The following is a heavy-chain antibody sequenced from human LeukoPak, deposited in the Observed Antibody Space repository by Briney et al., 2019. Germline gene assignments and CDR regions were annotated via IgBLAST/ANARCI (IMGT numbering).Heavy chain of an antibody. CDR2: ISAYNGKT. J-gene: IGHJ4*02. V-gene: IGHV1-18*01. Sequence: GASVKVSCKPSGYTFTSYGISWERQAPGQGLEWMGWISAYNGKTKYAKNLQGRVNMTTDTSTSIGYVELGILRSDEADVYYCARAGDDSSGYPTDYWGQGTLVTVSS. CDR3: ARAGDDSSGYPTDY. CDR1: GYTFTSYG. D-gene: IGHD3-22*01.